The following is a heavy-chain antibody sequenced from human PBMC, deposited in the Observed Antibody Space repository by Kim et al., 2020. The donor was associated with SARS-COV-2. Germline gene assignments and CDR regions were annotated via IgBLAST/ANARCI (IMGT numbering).Heavy chain of an antibody. Sequence: SETLSLTCTVSGGSISSGGYYWSWIRQHPGKGLEWIGYIYYSGSTYYNPSLKSRVTISVDTSKNQFSLKLSSVTAADTAVYYCARGTTTFGGVIVTDYWGQGTLVTVSS. D-gene: IGHD3-16*02. CDR2: IYYSGST. J-gene: IGHJ4*02. CDR3: ARGTTTFGGVIVTDY. V-gene: IGHV4-31*03. CDR1: GGSISSGGYY.